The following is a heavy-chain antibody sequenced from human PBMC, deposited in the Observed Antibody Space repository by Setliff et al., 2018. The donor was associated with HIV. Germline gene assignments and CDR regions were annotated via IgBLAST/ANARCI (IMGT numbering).Heavy chain of an antibody. Sequence: SETLSLPCTVSGGSLRPYYWSWIRQPPGKGLEWIGYIFSSGSTNYNPALKSRVTISVDTSKNQFSLRLSSVTAADTAMYYCARHVGISIGGTRGDFDCWGQGTLVTVSS. D-gene: IGHD6-13*01. V-gene: IGHV4-4*09. CDR3: ARHVGISIGGTRGDFDC. CDR1: GGSLRPYY. J-gene: IGHJ4*02. CDR2: IFSSGST.